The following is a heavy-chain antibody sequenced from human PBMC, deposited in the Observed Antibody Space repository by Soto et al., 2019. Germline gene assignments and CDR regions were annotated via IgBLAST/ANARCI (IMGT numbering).Heavy chain of an antibody. V-gene: IGHV3-9*01. CDR1: GFTFDDYA. J-gene: IGHJ4*02. Sequence: EVQLVESGGGLVQPGRSLRLSCAASGFTFDDYAMHWVRQAPGKGLEWVSGISWNSGSIGYADSVKGRFTISRDNAKNSLYLQMNSLRAEATALSYCAKDYYYGSGSYYRTFDYWGQGTLVTVSS. CDR3: AKDYYYGSGSYYRTFDY. CDR2: ISWNSGSI. D-gene: IGHD3-10*01.